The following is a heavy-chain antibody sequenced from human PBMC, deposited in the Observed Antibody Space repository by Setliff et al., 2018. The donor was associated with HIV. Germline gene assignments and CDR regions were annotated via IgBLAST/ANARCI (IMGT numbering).Heavy chain of an antibody. CDR3: ARDSGSYGAFDI. Sequence: ASVKVSCKASGYTFTGYYMHWVRQAPGQGLEWMGWINPNSGGTNYAQKFQGRVTMTRDMSISTAYMELSRLRSDDTAVYYCARDSGSYGAFDIWGQGTMVTVSS. CDR2: INPNSGGT. CDR1: GYTFTGYY. J-gene: IGHJ3*02. D-gene: IGHD1-26*01. V-gene: IGHV1-2*02.